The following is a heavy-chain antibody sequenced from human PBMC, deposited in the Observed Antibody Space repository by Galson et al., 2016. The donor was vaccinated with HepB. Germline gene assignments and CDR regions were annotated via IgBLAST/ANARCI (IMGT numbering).Heavy chain of an antibody. J-gene: IGHJ4*02. CDR2: INAGNGNT. CDR1: GYTFTKYT. D-gene: IGHD3-22*01. V-gene: IGHV1-3*01. CDR3: AKAGYYYEGDDYNYVYYLDY. Sequence: SVKVSCKASGYTFTKYTMHWVRQAPGQRLEWMGWINAGNGNTKYLQKFQGRVTITRDTSATTAYMELSSLRSEDTAVYYCAKAGYYYEGDDYNYVYYLDYWGQGTLVTVSS.